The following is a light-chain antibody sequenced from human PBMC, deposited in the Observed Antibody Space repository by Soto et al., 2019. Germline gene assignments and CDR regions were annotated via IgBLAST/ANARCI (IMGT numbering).Light chain of an antibody. CDR1: SSNIGNNY. V-gene: IGLV1-51*02. J-gene: IGLJ3*02. Sequence: QSVLTQPPSVSAAPGQKVTISCSGSSSNIGNNYVSWYQQLPGTAPKLLIYENNKRPSGIPDRFSGSKSGTSATLGITGLETGDEADYYCGTFDSSLSAGVFGGGTKLTVL. CDR2: ENN. CDR3: GTFDSSLSAGV.